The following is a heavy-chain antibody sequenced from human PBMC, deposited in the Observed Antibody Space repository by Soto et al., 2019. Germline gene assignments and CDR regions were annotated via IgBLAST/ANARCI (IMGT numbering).Heavy chain of an antibody. CDR1: GFTFSSYA. D-gene: IGHD3-22*01. CDR3: ALGGNYYDSSGYPRGYWANYYYGMDV. Sequence: PGGSLRLSCAASGFTFSSYAMHWVRQAPGKGLEWVAVISYDGSNKYYADSVKGRFTISRDNSKNTLYLQMNSLRAEDTAVYYCALGGNYYDSSGYPRGYWANYYYGMDVWGQGTTVTVSS. V-gene: IGHV3-30-3*01. CDR2: ISYDGSNK. J-gene: IGHJ6*02.